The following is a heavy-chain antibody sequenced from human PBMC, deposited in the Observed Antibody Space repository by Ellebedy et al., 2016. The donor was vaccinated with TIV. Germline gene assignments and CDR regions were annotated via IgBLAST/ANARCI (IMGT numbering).Heavy chain of an antibody. Sequence: PGGSLRLSCAASGFTVNSKFMSWVRQAPGKGLEWVSAMYSGGNSFYADSVNGRFTISRDSSKNTVYLQMNSLRAEDTAVYYCARDLSGRDYGMDVWGQGTTVTVS. CDR3: ARDLSGRDYGMDV. D-gene: IGHD1-26*01. CDR2: MYSGGNS. CDR1: GFTVNSKF. J-gene: IGHJ6*02. V-gene: IGHV3-66*01.